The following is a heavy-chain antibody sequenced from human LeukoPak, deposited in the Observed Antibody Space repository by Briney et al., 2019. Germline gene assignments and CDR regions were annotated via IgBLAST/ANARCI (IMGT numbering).Heavy chain of an antibody. CDR1: GGSISSGSYY. D-gene: IGHD3-3*01. Sequence: SQTLSLTCTVSGGSISSGSYYWSWIRQPAGKGLEWIGRIYTSGSTNYNPSLKSRVTISVDTSKNQFSLKLSSVTAADTAVYYCARRGPHQILRFLEWYPAFYFDYWGQGTLVTVSS. J-gene: IGHJ4*02. CDR2: IYTSGST. CDR3: ARRGPHQILRFLEWYPAFYFDY. V-gene: IGHV4-61*02.